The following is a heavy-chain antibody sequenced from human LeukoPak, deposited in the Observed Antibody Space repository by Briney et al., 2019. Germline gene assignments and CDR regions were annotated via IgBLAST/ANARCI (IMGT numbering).Heavy chain of an antibody. V-gene: IGHV4-39*07. J-gene: IGHJ4*02. CDR2: IYYSGST. D-gene: IGHD1-26*01. Sequence: SETLSFTCTVSVGSISSSSYYWGWIRQPPGKGLEWIGSIYYSGSTYYNPSLKSRVTISVDTSKNQFSLKLSSVTAADTAVYYCARIYYGTFDYWGQGTLVTVSS. CDR1: VGSISSSSYY. CDR3: ARIYYGTFDY.